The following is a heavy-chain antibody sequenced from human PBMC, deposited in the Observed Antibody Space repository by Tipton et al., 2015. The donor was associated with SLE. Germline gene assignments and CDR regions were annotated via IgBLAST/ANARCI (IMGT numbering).Heavy chain of an antibody. Sequence: TLSLTCTVSGGSISSGYYWGWIRQPPGKGLEWIGEINHSGSTNYNPSLKSRVTISVDTSKNQFSLKLSSVTAADTAVYYCARDEAAAGPAFDIWGQGTMVTVSS. J-gene: IGHJ3*02. CDR1: GGSISSGYY. V-gene: IGHV4-38-2*02. D-gene: IGHD6-13*01. CDR3: ARDEAAAGPAFDI. CDR2: INHSGST.